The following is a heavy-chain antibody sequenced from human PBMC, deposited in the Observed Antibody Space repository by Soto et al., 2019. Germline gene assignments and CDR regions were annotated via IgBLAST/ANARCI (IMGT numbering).Heavy chain of an antibody. CDR3: ARDQNGSPHFDY. J-gene: IGHJ4*02. V-gene: IGHV4-59*01. D-gene: IGHD1-26*01. CDR2: SYYSGST. Sequence: QVHLQESGPGLVKPSETLSLTCTVSGASIRSYYWSWIRQPPGKGLEWIGFSYYSGSTNYNPSLNRRFTISVDTSKNQFSLKLTSVTAADTAVYYCARDQNGSPHFDYWGQGILVTVSS. CDR1: GASIRSYY.